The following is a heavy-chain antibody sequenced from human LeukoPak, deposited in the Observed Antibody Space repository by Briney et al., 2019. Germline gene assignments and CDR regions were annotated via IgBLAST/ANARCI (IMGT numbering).Heavy chain of an antibody. CDR1: GYTFTSYY. J-gene: IGHJ6*02. Sequence: GASVKVSCKASGYTFTSYYMHWVRQAPGQGLEWMGIINPSGGSTSYAQKFQGRVTMTRDTSTSTVYMELSSLRSEDTAVYYCARTKPPRDILTGYSYGMDVWGQGTTVTVSS. V-gene: IGHV1-46*01. D-gene: IGHD3-9*01. CDR3: ARTKPPRDILTGYSYGMDV. CDR2: INPSGGST.